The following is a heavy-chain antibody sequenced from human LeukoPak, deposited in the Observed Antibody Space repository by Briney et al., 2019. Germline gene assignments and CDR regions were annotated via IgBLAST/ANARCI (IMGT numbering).Heavy chain of an antibody. V-gene: IGHV4-4*07. Sequence: SETLSLTCTISGGSISSYYWSWIQQPAGKGLEWIGRIYSVGNTNYNPSLKSRVTMSVDTSKNQFALKLSSVTAADTAVYYCARGSGWYGYYFDYWGQGTLVTVSS. D-gene: IGHD6-19*01. J-gene: IGHJ4*02. CDR1: GGSISSYY. CDR2: IYSVGNT. CDR3: ARGSGWYGYYFDY.